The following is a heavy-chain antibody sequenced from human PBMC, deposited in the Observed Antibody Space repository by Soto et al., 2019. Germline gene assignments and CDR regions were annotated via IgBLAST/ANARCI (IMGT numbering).Heavy chain of an antibody. D-gene: IGHD3-10*01. Sequence: SETLSLTWAVHGGSFSGYYWSWIRQPPGKGLEWIGEINHSGSTNYNPSLKSRVTISVDTSKNQFSLKLSSVTAADTAVYYCARVGFHYYGSGSYRSPFDYWGQGTLVTVSS. CDR2: INHSGST. J-gene: IGHJ4*02. CDR3: ARVGFHYYGSGSYRSPFDY. CDR1: GGSFSGYY. V-gene: IGHV4-34*01.